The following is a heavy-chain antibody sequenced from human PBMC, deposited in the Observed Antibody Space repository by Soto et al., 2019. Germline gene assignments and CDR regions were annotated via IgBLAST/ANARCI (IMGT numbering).Heavy chain of an antibody. D-gene: IGHD3-10*01. J-gene: IGHJ6*04. CDR2: INPSGGST. V-gene: IGHV1-46*01. Sequence: ASVKVSCKASGYTFTSYYMHWVRQAPGQGLEWMGIINPSGGSTSYAQKFQGRVTMTRDTSTSTVYMELSSLRSEDTAVYYCARDRSRGDSALNGMDVWGKGTTVTVSS. CDR1: GYTFTSYY. CDR3: ARDRSRGDSALNGMDV.